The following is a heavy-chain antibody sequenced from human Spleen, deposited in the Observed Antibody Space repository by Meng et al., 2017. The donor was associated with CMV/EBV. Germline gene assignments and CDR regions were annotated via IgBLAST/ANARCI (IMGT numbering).Heavy chain of an antibody. J-gene: IGHJ4*02. V-gene: IGHV3-7*01. Sequence: GESLKISCAASGFTFSSYWMSWVRQAPGNGLEWVANIKQDGSEKYYVDSVKGRFTISRDNAKNSLYLQMNSLRAEDTAVYYCASQYDFWSGYYNRYFDYWGQGTLVTVSS. CDR2: IKQDGSEK. CDR3: ASQYDFWSGYYNRYFDY. CDR1: GFTFSSYW. D-gene: IGHD3-3*01.